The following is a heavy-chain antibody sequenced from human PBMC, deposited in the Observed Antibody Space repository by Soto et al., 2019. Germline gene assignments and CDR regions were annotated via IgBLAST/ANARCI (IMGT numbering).Heavy chain of an antibody. CDR3: ASEQVTMVRGVQNWFDP. CDR2: IYYSGST. D-gene: IGHD3-10*01. J-gene: IGHJ5*02. CDR1: GGSISSSSYY. Sequence: QLQLQESGPGLVKPSETLSLTCTVSGGSISSSSYYWGWIRQPPGKGLEWIGSIYYSGSTYYNPSLKSRVTISVETSKNQFSLKLSSVTAADTAVYYCASEQVTMVRGVQNWFDPWGQGTLVTVSS. V-gene: IGHV4-39*01.